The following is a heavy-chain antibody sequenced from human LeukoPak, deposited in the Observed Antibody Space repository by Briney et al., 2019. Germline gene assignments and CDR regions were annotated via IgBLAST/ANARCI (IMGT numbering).Heavy chain of an antibody. Sequence: SETLSLTCTVSGGSISSGSYYWSWIRQPAGKGLEWIGRIYTSGNTNYNPSLKSRVTISVDTSKNQFSLKLSYVTAADTAVYYCARGYQLLPFDPWGLGTLVTVSS. J-gene: IGHJ5*02. D-gene: IGHD2-2*01. CDR2: IYTSGNT. V-gene: IGHV4-61*02. CDR1: GGSISSGSYY. CDR3: ARGYQLLPFDP.